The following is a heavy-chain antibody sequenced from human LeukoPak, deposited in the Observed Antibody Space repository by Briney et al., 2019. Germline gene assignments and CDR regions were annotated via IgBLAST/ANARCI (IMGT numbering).Heavy chain of an antibody. Sequence: ASVEVSCKASGYTFTGYYMHWVRQAPGQGLEWMGWINPNSGGTNYAQKFQGWVTMTRDTSISTAYMELSRLRSDDTAVYYCATSPFYYGSGSYYKKSDYYYGMDVWGQGTTVTVSS. D-gene: IGHD3-10*01. J-gene: IGHJ6*02. CDR1: GYTFTGYY. V-gene: IGHV1-2*04. CDR3: ATSPFYYGSGSYYKKSDYYYGMDV. CDR2: INPNSGGT.